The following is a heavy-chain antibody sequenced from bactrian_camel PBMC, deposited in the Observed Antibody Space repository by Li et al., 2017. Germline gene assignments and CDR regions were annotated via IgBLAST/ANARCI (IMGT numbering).Heavy chain of an antibody. J-gene: IGHJ4*01. CDR2: IASGGSST. CDR1: GFSVSTYA. CDR3: AKGLAGGVSK. Sequence: DVQLVESGGGVVQPGGSLRLSCAAYGFSVSTYAMTWVRQAPGKGLEWVSAIASGGSSTYYADSVKGRFTISRNDAKSTLYLQLNSQKIGDTAMYYCAKGLAGGVSKWGQGTQVTVS. D-gene: IGHD2*01. V-gene: IGHV3S40*01.